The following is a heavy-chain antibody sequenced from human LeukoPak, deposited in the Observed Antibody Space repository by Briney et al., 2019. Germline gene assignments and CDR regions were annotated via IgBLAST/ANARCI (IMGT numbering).Heavy chain of an antibody. CDR1: GGSFSGYY. CDR3: ARRYPPYYDILTGQPYYYYGMDV. D-gene: IGHD3-9*01. CDR2: INHSGST. Sequence: SETLSLTCAVYGGSFSGYYWSWIRQPPGKGLEWIGEINHSGSTNYNPSLKSRVTISVDTSKNQFSLKLSSVTAADTAVYYCARRYPPYYDILTGQPYYYYGMDVWGQGTTVTVSS. J-gene: IGHJ6*02. V-gene: IGHV4-34*01.